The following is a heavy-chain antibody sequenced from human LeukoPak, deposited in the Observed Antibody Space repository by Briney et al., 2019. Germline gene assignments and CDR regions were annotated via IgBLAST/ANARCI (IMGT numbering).Heavy chain of an antibody. CDR2: ISSSGSTI. CDR3: AKDVKPDGVWDVDH. Sequence: GGSLRLSCAASGFTFSDYYMSWIRQAPGKGLEWVSYISSSGSTIYYADSVRGRFTISRDDSRNLVFLHMDSLRVEDTALYFCAKDVKPDGVWDVDHWGQGTLVTVSS. J-gene: IGHJ4*02. V-gene: IGHV3-11*01. CDR1: GFTFSDYY. D-gene: IGHD1-14*01.